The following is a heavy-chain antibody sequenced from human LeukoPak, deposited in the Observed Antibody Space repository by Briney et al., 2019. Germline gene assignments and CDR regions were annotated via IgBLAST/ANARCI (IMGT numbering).Heavy chain of an antibody. V-gene: IGHV3-21*01. Sequence: GGSLRLSCAASGFTFSSYSMNWVRQAPGKGLEWVSSISSSSSYIYYADSVKGRFTISRDNAKNSLYLQMNSLRAEDTAVYYCARDPTTFRITIFGVATPDWYFDLWGRGTLVTVSS. CDR2: ISSSSSYI. J-gene: IGHJ2*01. CDR3: ARDPTTFRITIFGVATPDWYFDL. CDR1: GFTFSSYS. D-gene: IGHD3-3*01.